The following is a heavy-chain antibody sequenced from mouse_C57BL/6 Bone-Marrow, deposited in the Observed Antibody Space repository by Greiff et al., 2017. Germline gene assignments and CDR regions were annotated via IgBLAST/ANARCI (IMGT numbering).Heavy chain of an antibody. CDR2: ISYDGSH. D-gene: IGHD1-1*01. J-gene: IGHJ2*01. V-gene: IGHV3-6*01. CDR3: ARAGYYGSSFDY. CDR1: GYSITSGYY. Sequence: ESGPGLVKPSQSLSLTCSVTGYSITSGYYWNWIRQFPGNKLEWMGYISYDGSHNYNPSLKNRSSITRDTSKNQFFLKLNSVTTEDTAAYYCARAGYYGSSFDYWGQGTTLTVSS.